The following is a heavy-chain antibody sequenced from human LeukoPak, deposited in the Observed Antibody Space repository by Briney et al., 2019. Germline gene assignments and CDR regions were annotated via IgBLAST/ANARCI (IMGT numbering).Heavy chain of an antibody. J-gene: IGHJ4*02. CDR1: GFTFSSFA. CDR2: INLRGGST. CDR3: AKDVGKWESLHFFDY. Sequence: GGSLRLSCAASGFTFSSFAMSWVRQAPGQGLEWVSAINLRGGSTYYADSVKGRFTVSRDNSKNTLYLQMNSLRAEDTAVYYCAKDVGKWESLHFFDYWGQGTLVTVSS. V-gene: IGHV3-23*01. D-gene: IGHD1-26*01.